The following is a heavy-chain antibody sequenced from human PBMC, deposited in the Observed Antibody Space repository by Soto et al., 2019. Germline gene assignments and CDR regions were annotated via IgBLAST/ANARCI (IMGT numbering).Heavy chain of an antibody. D-gene: IGHD3-16*01. CDR2: ISAYNGNT. CDR3: AREASYRQPTPFDY. J-gene: IGHJ4*02. V-gene: IGHV1-18*01. Sequence: ASVKVSCKASGYTFTSYGISWVRQAPGQGLEWMGWISAYNGNTNYAQKLQGRVTMTTDTSTSTAYMELRSLRSDDTAVYYCAREASYRQPTPFDYWGQGTLVTSPQ. CDR1: GYTFTSYG.